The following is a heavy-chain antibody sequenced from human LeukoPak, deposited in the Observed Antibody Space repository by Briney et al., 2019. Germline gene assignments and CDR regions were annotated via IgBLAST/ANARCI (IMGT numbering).Heavy chain of an antibody. CDR1: GGSISSYY. D-gene: IGHD3-22*01. J-gene: IGHJ3*02. Sequence: SETLSLTCTVSGGSISSYYWSWIRQPPGKGLEWIGYIYYSGSTNYNPSLKSRVTISVDTSKNQFSLKLSSVTAADTAVYYCARRRRKGDSSGYRAFDIWGQGTMVTVSS. CDR2: IYYSGST. CDR3: ARRRRKGDSSGYRAFDI. V-gene: IGHV4-59*12.